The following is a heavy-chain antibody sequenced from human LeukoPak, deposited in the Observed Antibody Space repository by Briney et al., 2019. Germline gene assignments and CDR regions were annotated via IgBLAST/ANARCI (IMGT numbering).Heavy chain of an antibody. V-gene: IGHV1-2*06. CDR2: INPNGGDT. CDR3: VRVGFTTSWSNFDY. D-gene: IGHD2-2*01. CDR1: GYNFPAYF. Sequence: GASVTVSCKAAGYNFPAYFMHWVRQAPGQGLEWMGRINPNGGDTNYAQKFQGRVTMASDTSISTAYMELNSLMSDDTAVYYCVRVGFTTSWSNFDYWGQGTLVTVSS. J-gene: IGHJ4*02.